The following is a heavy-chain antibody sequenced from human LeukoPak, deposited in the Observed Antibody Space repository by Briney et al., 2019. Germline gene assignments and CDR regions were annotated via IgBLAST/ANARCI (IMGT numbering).Heavy chain of an antibody. CDR3: ARDVAGMRDY. CDR2: IYYSGST. D-gene: IGHD2-21*01. CDR1: GGSISSYY. J-gene: IGHJ4*02. V-gene: IGHV4-59*01. Sequence: SETLSLTCTVSGGSISSYYWSWIRQPPGKGLEWIGYIYYSGSTNYNPSLKSRVTISVDTSKNQFSLKLSSVTAADTAVYYCARDVAGMRDYWGQGTLVTVSS.